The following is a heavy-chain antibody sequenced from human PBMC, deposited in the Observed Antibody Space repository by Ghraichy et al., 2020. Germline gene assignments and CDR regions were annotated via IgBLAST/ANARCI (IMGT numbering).Heavy chain of an antibody. CDR1: GYTFSIYG. J-gene: IGHJ4*02. Sequence: ASVKVSCKASGYTFSIYGITWVRQAPGQGLEWMGWISAQNGNTYYTEKFQGRVTMTTDTSTSTAYMDLRSLRSDDTAVYYCARAGAAVTTRFDCWGQGTLVTVSS. D-gene: IGHD4-17*01. V-gene: IGHV1-18*01. CDR3: ARAGAAVTTRFDC. CDR2: ISAQNGNT.